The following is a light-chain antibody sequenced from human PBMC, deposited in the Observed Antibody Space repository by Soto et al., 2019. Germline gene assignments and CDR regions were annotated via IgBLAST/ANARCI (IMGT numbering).Light chain of an antibody. Sequence: DIQVTQSPSSLSASVGDRVTITCRASQSISTYLNWYQQKPGKAPKLLIYAASSLQSGVPSRFSGSGSGTDFTLTISSLQPEDFATYFCQESHSTPRTFGQGTKVDIK. CDR2: AAS. CDR1: QSISTY. V-gene: IGKV1-39*01. CDR3: QESHSTPRT. J-gene: IGKJ1*01.